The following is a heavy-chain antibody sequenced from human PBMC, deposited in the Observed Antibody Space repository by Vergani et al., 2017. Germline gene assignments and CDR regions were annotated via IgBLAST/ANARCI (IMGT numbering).Heavy chain of an antibody. CDR1: GYIFKNYY. CDR3: ARDQGFGFDWFDYGMDV. V-gene: IGHV1-46*02. Sequence: VQLVQSGAEVRKPGASVTVSCTASGYIFKNYYIHWLRQAPGQAFEWMGILNPTTGHTTSAQKFMGRVTMTRDTSISTAYMELSRLRSDDTAVYYCARDQGFGFDWFDYGMDVWGQGTTVTVSS. D-gene: IGHD3-9*01. J-gene: IGHJ6*02. CDR2: LNPTTGHT.